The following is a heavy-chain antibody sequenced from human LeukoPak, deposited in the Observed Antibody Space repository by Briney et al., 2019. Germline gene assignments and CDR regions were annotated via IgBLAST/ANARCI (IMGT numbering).Heavy chain of an antibody. CDR1: GYSFTSNW. V-gene: IGHV5-10-1*01. CDR3: ARQPEGTWFDP. CDR2: IDPSDSYT. J-gene: IGHJ5*02. Sequence: GESLKISCKGSGYSFTSNWISWVRQMPGKGLEWMGRIDPSDSYTNYSPSFQGHVTVSADKSISTAYLQWGSLKASDTAMYYCARQPEGTWFDPWGQGTLVTVSS. D-gene: IGHD1-1*01.